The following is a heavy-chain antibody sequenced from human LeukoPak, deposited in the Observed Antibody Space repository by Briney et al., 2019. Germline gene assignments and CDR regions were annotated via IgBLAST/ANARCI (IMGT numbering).Heavy chain of an antibody. CDR3: ARDLFGYSSSWYGGHWFDP. V-gene: IGHV3-11*04. D-gene: IGHD6-13*01. CDR1: GFTFSDYY. J-gene: IGHJ5*02. Sequence: AGGSLRPSCAASGFTFSDYYMSWIRQAPGKGLEWVSYISSSGSTIYYADSVKGRFTISRDNAKNSLYLQMNSLRAEDTAVYYCARDLFGYSSSWYGGHWFDPWGQGTLVTVSS. CDR2: ISSSGSTI.